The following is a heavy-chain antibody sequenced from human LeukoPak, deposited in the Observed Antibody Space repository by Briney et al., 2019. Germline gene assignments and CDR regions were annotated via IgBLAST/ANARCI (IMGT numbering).Heavy chain of an antibody. Sequence: TGESLKISCAASGFPLGSYAMSWVRQAPGKGLEWVSTVSGTGETTYYADSVKGRFNISRDNSKNTLYLQMNSLRPDDTAIYYCAKGHPNYYDNSGYDYWGQGTLVTVSS. CDR2: VSGTGETT. D-gene: IGHD3-22*01. V-gene: IGHV3-23*01. J-gene: IGHJ4*02. CDR3: AKGHPNYYDNSGYDY. CDR1: GFPLGSYA.